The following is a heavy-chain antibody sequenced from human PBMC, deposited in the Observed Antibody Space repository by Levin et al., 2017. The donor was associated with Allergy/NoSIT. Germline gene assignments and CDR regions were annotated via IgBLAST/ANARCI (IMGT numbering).Heavy chain of an antibody. Sequence: GESLKISCKASGYTFTGYYIHWVRQAPGQGLEWMGWINPNSGGTNYAQGFQDRVTMTRDTAISTVHMELSRLRSDDTAVYYCARENDYGDYGDWGQGTLVTVSS. CDR3: ARENDYGDYGD. V-gene: IGHV1-2*02. CDR1: GYTFTGYY. CDR2: INPNSGGT. D-gene: IGHD4-17*01. J-gene: IGHJ4*02.